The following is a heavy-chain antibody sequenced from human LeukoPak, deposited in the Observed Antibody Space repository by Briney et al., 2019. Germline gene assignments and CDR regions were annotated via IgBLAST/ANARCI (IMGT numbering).Heavy chain of an antibody. CDR1: GGSISSYY. Sequence: PSETLSLTCTVSGGSISSYYWSWIRQPPGKGLEWIGYIYYSGSTNCNPSLKSRVTISVDTSKNQFSLKLSSVTAGDTAVYYCARDSYSSGWYVVPYFDYWGQGTLVTVSS. V-gene: IGHV4-59*01. J-gene: IGHJ4*02. CDR3: ARDSYSSGWYVVPYFDY. CDR2: IYYSGST. D-gene: IGHD6-19*01.